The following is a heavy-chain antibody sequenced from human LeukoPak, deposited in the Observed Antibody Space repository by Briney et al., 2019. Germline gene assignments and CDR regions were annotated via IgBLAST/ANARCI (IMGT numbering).Heavy chain of an antibody. J-gene: IGHJ4*02. V-gene: IGHV3-7*05. CDR3: ASQFWWAAVAGTTLDY. CDR1: GVMFPSYW. Sequence: PGGSLRLSCAASGVMFPSYWMTWVRQAPGKGLEWVANIKQDGSEKYYVDSVKGRFTISRDNAKISLYLQMNSLRAEDTAVYYCASQFWWAAVAGTTLDYWGQGTLVTVSS. D-gene: IGHD6-19*01. CDR2: IKQDGSEK.